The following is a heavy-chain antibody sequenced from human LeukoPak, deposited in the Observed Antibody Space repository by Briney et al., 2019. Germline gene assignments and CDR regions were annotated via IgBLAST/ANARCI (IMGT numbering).Heavy chain of an antibody. J-gene: IGHJ4*02. D-gene: IGHD6-19*01. CDR2: ISSKSNYI. Sequence: GGSLRLSCAASGFTFSDYSMTWVRQAPGKGLEWVSSISSKSNYIYYADSGKGRFTISRDNAKHSVFLQMTSLRADDTAAYYCARDIAVAGRGGFDYWGQGTLVTVSS. CDR3: ARDIAVAGRGGFDY. CDR1: GFTFSDYS. V-gene: IGHV3-21*01.